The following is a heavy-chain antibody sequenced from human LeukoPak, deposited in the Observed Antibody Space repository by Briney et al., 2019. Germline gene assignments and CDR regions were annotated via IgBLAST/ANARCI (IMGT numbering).Heavy chain of an antibody. V-gene: IGHV3-30*03. CDR3: ARDHGSSSWHYDY. CDR1: GFTFSSYG. CDR2: ISYDGSNK. Sequence: PGRSLRLSCAASGFTFSSYGMHWVRQAPGMGLEWVAVISYDGSNKYYADSVKGRFTISRDNSKNTLYLQMNSLRAEDTAVYYCARDHGSSSWHYDYWGQGTLVTVSS. D-gene: IGHD6-13*01. J-gene: IGHJ4*02.